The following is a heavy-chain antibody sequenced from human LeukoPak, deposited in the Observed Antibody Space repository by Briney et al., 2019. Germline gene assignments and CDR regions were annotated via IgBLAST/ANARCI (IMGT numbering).Heavy chain of an antibody. V-gene: IGHV3-11*04. D-gene: IGHD1-26*01. Sequence: GGSLRLSCAASGFTFSDYYMSWIRQAPGKGLEWISYISTSGGIINYADSVRGRFTISRDNAKKSLYLQMNSLRTEDTAVYYCARTQVGAMFDYRGQGTLVTVSS. CDR1: GFTFSDYY. J-gene: IGHJ4*02. CDR2: ISTSGGII. CDR3: ARTQVGAMFDY.